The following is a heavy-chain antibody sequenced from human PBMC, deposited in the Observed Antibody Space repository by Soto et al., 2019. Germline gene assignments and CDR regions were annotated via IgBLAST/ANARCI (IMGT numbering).Heavy chain of an antibody. CDR3: TRRYNRNDNYFDP. J-gene: IGHJ5*02. V-gene: IGHV4-39*01. D-gene: IGHD3-9*01. CDR2: SYYSGTT. Sequence: SETLSLTCTVSGASISVHSYYWTWIRQPPGKGLEWIGSSYYSGTTYFNPSLKSRATISVDTSKNQFSLRLTSVTAADTAIYYCTRRYNRNDNYFDPWGPGALVTVSS. CDR1: GASISVHSYY.